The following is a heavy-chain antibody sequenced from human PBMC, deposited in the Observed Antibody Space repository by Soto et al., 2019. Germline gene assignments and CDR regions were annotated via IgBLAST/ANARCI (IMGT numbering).Heavy chain of an antibody. CDR2: IYYSGST. V-gene: IGHV4-61*01. D-gene: IGHD3-9*01. J-gene: IGHJ6*02. CDR1: GRSVSSGSYY. Sequence: ETLALTCTVAGRSVSSGSYYWSWIRQPPGKGLEWIGYIYYSGSTNYNPSLKSRVTISVDTSKNQFSLKLSSVTAADTAVYYCAREASNVGLRYFDWLPLSYYYYGMDVWGQGTTVTVSS. CDR3: AREASNVGLRYFDWLPLSYYYYGMDV.